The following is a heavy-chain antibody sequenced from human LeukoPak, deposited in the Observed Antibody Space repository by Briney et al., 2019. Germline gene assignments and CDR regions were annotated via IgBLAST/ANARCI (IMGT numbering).Heavy chain of an antibody. J-gene: IGHJ4*02. D-gene: IGHD5-18*01. Sequence: GGSLRLSCAASGFTFSSYGMRWVRQAPGKGLEWVAFIRYDGSNKYYADSVKGRFTISRDNAKNSLYLQMNSLRAEDTAVYYCARVENTAMVTWGQGTLVTVSS. CDR1: GFTFSSYG. CDR2: IRYDGSNK. V-gene: IGHV3-30*02. CDR3: ARVENTAMVT.